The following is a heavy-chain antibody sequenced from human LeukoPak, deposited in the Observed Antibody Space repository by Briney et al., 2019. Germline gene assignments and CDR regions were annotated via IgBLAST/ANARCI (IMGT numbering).Heavy chain of an antibody. Sequence: KPGGSLRLSCAASGFTFKNAWMSWVRQAPGKGLEWVGRMKSKSDGGTTHYAAPVKGRFIISRGDSKNTLYLQMNSLKTEDTAVYYCTTALPYDYVWGTYRDPSWGQGTLVTVSS. D-gene: IGHD3-16*02. CDR2: MKSKSDGGTT. CDR1: GFTFKNAW. CDR3: TTALPYDYVWGTYRDPS. J-gene: IGHJ4*02. V-gene: IGHV3-15*01.